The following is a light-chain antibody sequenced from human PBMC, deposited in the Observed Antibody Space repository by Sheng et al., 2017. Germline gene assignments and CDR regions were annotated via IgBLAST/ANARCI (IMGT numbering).Light chain of an antibody. CDR2: DIS. V-gene: IGKV1-17*03. Sequence: DIQMTQSPSAMSASVGDRVTITCRASQGISHYLAWFQQKPGKVPKRLIYDISSLQSGVPSRFSGSGSGTEFTLTISSLQPDDFATYYCQQYNSYPWTFGQGTKVEIK. J-gene: IGKJ1*01. CDR1: QGISHY. CDR3: QQYNSYPWT.